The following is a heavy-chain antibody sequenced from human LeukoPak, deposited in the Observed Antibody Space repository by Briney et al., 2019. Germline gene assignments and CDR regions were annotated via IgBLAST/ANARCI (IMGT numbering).Heavy chain of an antibody. V-gene: IGHV4-34*01. CDR1: GGSFSGYY. J-gene: IGHJ4*02. D-gene: IGHD5-12*01. CDR2: INHSGST. Sequence: PSETLSLTCAVYGGSFSGYYWSWIRQPPGKGLEWIGEINHSGSTNYHPSLKSRVTISVDTSKNQFSLKVSSVIAADTAVYYCARHDRSGYESRGLFDYWGQGTLVTVSS. CDR3: ARHDRSGYESRGLFDY.